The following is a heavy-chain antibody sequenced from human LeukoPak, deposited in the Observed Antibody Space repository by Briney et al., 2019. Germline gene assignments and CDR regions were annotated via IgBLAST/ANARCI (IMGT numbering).Heavy chain of an antibody. V-gene: IGHV1-2*02. CDR2: INPNSGGT. CDR3: ARGIYDILTGYPPLYYFDY. Sequence: GASVKVSCKASGYTFTGYYLHWVRQAPGQGLEWMGWINPNSGGTNYAQKFQGRVTMTRDTSISTAYMDLSRLRSDDTAVYYCARGIYDILTGYPPLYYFDYWGQGTLVTVSS. D-gene: IGHD3-9*01. CDR1: GYTFTGYY. J-gene: IGHJ4*02.